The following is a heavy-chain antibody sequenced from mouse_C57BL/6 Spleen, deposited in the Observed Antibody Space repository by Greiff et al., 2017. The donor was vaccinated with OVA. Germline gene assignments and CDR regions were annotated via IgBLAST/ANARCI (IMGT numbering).Heavy chain of an antibody. D-gene: IGHD1-1*01. Sequence: VQLQQPGTELVKPGASVKLSCKASGYTFTSYWMHWVKQRPGQGLEWIGNINPSNGGTNYNAKFNSKATLTDDKSASTAYMQLSSLTSEDSAVYYCARTALIMTTDYFDYWGQGTTLTVSS. V-gene: IGHV1-53*01. J-gene: IGHJ2*01. CDR1: GYTFTSYW. CDR2: INPSNGGT. CDR3: ARTALIMTTDYFDY.